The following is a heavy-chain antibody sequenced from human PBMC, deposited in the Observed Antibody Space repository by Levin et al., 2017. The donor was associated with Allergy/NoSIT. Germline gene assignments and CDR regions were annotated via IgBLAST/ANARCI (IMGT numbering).Heavy chain of an antibody. CDR1: GGSISSSTYY. D-gene: IGHD6-13*01. CDR2: IYDSDNT. J-gene: IGHJ4*02. V-gene: IGHV4-39*01. Sequence: GSLRLSCTVSGGSISSSTYYWGWIRQPPGTGLEWIGSIYDSDNTYYNPSLKSRVTISVDTSKNQFSLKLSSVTAADTAVYYCARQIGYRAAGGTQTGRYYFDYWGQGTLVTVSS. CDR3: ARQIGYRAAGGTQTGRYYFDY.